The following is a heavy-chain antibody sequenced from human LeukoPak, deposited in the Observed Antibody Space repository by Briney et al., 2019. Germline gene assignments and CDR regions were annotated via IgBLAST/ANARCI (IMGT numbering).Heavy chain of an antibody. CDR3: TRGGVGATL. CDR2: IRSKAYRGTT. V-gene: IGHV3-49*04. Sequence: GGSLRLSCTASGFTFGDYAMSWVRQAPGKGLEWVGFIRSKAYRGTTEYAASVKGRFTISRDDSKSIAYWQMNRLKTEDTAVYYCTRGGVGATLWGQGTLVTVSS. D-gene: IGHD1-26*01. CDR1: GFTFGDYA. J-gene: IGHJ4*02.